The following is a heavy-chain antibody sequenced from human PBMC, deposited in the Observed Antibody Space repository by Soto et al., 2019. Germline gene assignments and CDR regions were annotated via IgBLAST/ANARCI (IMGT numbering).Heavy chain of an antibody. V-gene: IGHV1-18*01. Sequence: GASVKVSCKASGYTFTGYGISWVRQAPAQGLEWMGWISVYNGNTNYAQKIQGRDTMTTDTSPSTAYMELRSLRSDDTAVYYCARDEYYYDSSGYYCYWGQGTLVTVSS. CDR2: ISVYNGNT. J-gene: IGHJ4*02. CDR1: GYTFTGYG. CDR3: ARDEYYYDSSGYYCY. D-gene: IGHD3-22*01.